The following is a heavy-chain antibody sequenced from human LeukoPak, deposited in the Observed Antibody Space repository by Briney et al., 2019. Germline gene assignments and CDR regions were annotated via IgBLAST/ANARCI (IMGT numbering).Heavy chain of an antibody. V-gene: IGHV4-59*08. J-gene: IGHJ3*02. CDR3: ARKGPGVLGGTEWELLYPQGAFDI. Sequence: SETQSLTCTVSGGSISGYYWSWIRQPPGKGLEWIGYLYYSGSTNYNPSLKSRVTISVDTSKNQFSLKLSSVTAADTAVYYCARKGPGVLGGTEWELLYPQGAFDIWGQGTMVTVSS. CDR2: LYYSGST. CDR1: GGSISGYY. D-gene: IGHD1-26*01.